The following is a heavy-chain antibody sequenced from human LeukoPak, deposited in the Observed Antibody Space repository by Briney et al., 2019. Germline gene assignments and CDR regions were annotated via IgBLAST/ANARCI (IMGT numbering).Heavy chain of an antibody. CDR2: MNPNSGNT. Sequence: ASVKVSCKASGYTFTSYDINWVRQATGQGLEWMGWMNPNSGNTSYAQKFQGRVTITRNTSISTAYMELSSLRSEDTAVYYCARGRMGAKGDFDYWGRRTLVTVSS. V-gene: IGHV1-8*03. J-gene: IGHJ4*02. D-gene: IGHD1-26*01. CDR1: GYTFTSYD. CDR3: ARGRMGAKGDFDY.